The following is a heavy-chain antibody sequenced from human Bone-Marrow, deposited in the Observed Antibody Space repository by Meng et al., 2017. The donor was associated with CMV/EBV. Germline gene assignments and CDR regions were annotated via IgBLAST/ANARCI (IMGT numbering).Heavy chain of an antibody. CDR1: GFTFSSYS. CDR2: ISSSSSYI. V-gene: IGHV3-21*01. D-gene: IGHD3-10*01. CDR3: ARLTILRGLLHVRAFDI. Sequence: GESLKISCAASGFTFSSYSMNWVRQAPGKGLEWVSSISSSSSYIYYADSVKGRFTISRDNAKNSLYLQMNSLRAEDTAVYYCARLTILRGLLHVRAFDIWGQGTMVTVSS. J-gene: IGHJ3*02.